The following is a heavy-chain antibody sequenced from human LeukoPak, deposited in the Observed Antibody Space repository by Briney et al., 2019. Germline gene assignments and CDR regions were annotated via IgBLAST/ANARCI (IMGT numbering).Heavy chain of an antibody. Sequence: GESLKISCQGSGYTFANFWIAWVRQMPGKGLEWMGIIHPGDSDTRYSPSFQGQVTISADKSISTAYLQWSSLQASDTATYYYYVDVWGKGTTVTVSS. CDR1: GYTFANFW. D-gene: IGHD3-10*01. V-gene: IGHV5-51*01. CDR3: YVDV. J-gene: IGHJ6*04. CDR2: IHPGDSDT.